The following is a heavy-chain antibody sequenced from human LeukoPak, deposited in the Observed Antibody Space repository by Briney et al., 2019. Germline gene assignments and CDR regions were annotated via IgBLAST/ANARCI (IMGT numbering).Heavy chain of an antibody. J-gene: IGHJ4*02. Sequence: SGTLSLTCGVSGGSITSTNYWTWVRQPPGKGLEWIGEVNLQGSTNYNPSLMGRVAISVDMSENHISLQLTSVTAADTAVYYCAREGGPYRPLDYSGQGTLITVSS. V-gene: IGHV4-4*02. CDR3: AREGGPYRPLDY. CDR2: VNLQGST. CDR1: GGSITSTNY.